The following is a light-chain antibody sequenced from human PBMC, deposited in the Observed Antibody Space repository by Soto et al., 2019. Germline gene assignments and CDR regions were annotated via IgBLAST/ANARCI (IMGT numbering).Light chain of an antibody. V-gene: IGKV3-11*01. CDR3: QQRSNRPPYT. J-gene: IGKJ2*01. CDR2: GAS. CDR1: QNINTY. Sequence: EIVLTQSPATLSLSPGERATLSCRASQNINTYLAWYQQKGGQAPRLLIYGASNRATGIPARFSGSGSGTDFTLTISSLEPEDFAIYYCQQRSNRPPYTFGQGTKPEIK.